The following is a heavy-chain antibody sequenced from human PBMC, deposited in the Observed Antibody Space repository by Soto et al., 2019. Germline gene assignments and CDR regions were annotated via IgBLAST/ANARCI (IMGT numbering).Heavy chain of an antibody. J-gene: IGHJ4*02. CDR1: GGSISSYY. V-gene: IGHV4-59*08. CDR2: IYYSGST. Sequence: SDTLSLTCTVFGGSISSYYWSWIRQPPGKGLEWIGYIYYSGSTNYNPSLKSRVTISVDTSKNQFSLKLSSVTAADTDVYYCARRIAAVFDYWGQGTLVNVS. CDR3: ARRIAAVFDY. D-gene: IGHD6-13*01.